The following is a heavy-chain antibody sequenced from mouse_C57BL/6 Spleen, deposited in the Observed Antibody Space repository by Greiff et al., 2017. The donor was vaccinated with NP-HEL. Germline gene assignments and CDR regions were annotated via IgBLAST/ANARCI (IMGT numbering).Heavy chain of an antibody. Sequence: EVQLQQSGPVLVKPGASVKMSCKASGYTFTDYYMNWVKQSHGKSLEWIGVINPYNGGTSYNQKFKGKATLTVDKSSSTAYMELNSLTSDDSAVYYCAREKYYYGSRYYFDYWGQGTTLTVSS. CDR2: INPYNGGT. CDR3: AREKYYYGSRYYFDY. J-gene: IGHJ2*01. V-gene: IGHV1-19*01. D-gene: IGHD1-1*01. CDR1: GYTFTDYY.